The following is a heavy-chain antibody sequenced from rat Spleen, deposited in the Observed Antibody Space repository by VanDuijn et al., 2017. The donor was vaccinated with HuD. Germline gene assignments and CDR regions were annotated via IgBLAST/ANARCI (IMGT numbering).Heavy chain of an antibody. CDR1: GFTFSNYG. Sequence: EVQLVESGGGLVQPGRSLKLSCAASGFTFSNYGMAWVRQAPTKGLEWVATINYDGSRTYYPDSVKGRFTISRDNAKSSLYLQMNSLKSEDTATYYCAREGDYRYSYWYFDFWGPGTMVTVSS. V-gene: IGHV5-29*01. D-gene: IGHD1-5*01. J-gene: IGHJ1*01. CDR3: AREGDYRYSYWYFDF. CDR2: INYDGSRT.